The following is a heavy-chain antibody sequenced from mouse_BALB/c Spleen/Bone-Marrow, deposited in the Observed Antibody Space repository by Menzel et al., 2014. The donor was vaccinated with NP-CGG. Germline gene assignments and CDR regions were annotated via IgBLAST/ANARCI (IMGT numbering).Heavy chain of an antibody. CDR1: GFTFSSYA. J-gene: IGHJ3*01. CDR3: ARKSYYDYDGRPWFAY. V-gene: IGHV5-9-3*01. D-gene: IGHD2-4*01. Sequence: EVQGVESGGGLVKPGGSLKLSCAASGFTFSSYAMSWVRQTPEKRLEWVATISSGGSYTYYPDSVKGRFTISRDNAKNTLYLQMGSLRSEDTAMYYCARKSYYDYDGRPWFAYWGQGTLVTVSA. CDR2: ISSGGSYT.